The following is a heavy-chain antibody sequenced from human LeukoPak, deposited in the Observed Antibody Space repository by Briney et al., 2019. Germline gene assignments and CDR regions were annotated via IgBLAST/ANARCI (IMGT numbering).Heavy chain of an antibody. J-gene: IGHJ4*02. CDR1: GYTFTRYG. CDR2: ISAYSGNT. D-gene: IGHD6-13*01. V-gene: IGHV1-18*01. Sequence: ASVKVSCKASGYTFTRYGISWVRQAPGQGLEWMGWISAYSGNTNYAQKFQGRVTMTEDTSTDTAYMELSSLRSEDTAVYYCATVSRKSSWPDYWGQETLVTVSS. CDR3: ATVSRKSSWPDY.